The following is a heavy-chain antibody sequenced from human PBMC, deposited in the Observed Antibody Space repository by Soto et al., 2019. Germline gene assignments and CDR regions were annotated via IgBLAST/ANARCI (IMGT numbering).Heavy chain of an antibody. CDR3: ARAPLLVAETTHEYYFQY. CDR2: IIPVFDTT. Sequence: QVQLVQSGAEVKKPGSSVKVSCKASGGTFSNSVISWVRQAPGQGLEWMGGIIPVFDTTNYAQRFQGRVTIVADESTSTAYMELSSLRSEDTAVYFCARAPLLVAETTHEYYFQYWGQGTLVTVSS. J-gene: IGHJ4*02. V-gene: IGHV1-69*01. CDR1: GGTFSNSV. D-gene: IGHD2-15*01.